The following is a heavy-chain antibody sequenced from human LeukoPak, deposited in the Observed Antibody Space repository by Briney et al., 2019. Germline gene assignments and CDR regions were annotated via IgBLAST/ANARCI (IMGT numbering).Heavy chain of an antibody. CDR1: GGTFSSYA. V-gene: IGHV1-69*13. D-gene: IGHD4-17*01. Sequence: SVKVSCKASGGTFSSYAISWVRQAPGQGLEWMGGIIPIFGTANYAQKFQGRVTITADESTSTAHMELSSLRSEDTAVYYCARDPHSYPGDLGGYWGQGTLVTVSS. CDR2: IIPIFGTA. J-gene: IGHJ4*02. CDR3: ARDPHSYPGDLGGY.